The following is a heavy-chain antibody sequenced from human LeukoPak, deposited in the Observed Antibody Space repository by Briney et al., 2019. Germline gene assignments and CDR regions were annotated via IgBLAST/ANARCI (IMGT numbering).Heavy chain of an antibody. Sequence: SVKVSCKASGGTFSSYAISWVRQAPGQGLEWMGGIIPIFGTANYAQKFQGRVTITTDESTSTAYMELSSLRSEDTAVYYCARWGSIAVARFDYWGQGTLVTVSS. CDR3: ARWGSIAVARFDY. J-gene: IGHJ4*02. CDR1: GGTFSSYA. V-gene: IGHV1-69*05. CDR2: IIPIFGTA. D-gene: IGHD6-6*01.